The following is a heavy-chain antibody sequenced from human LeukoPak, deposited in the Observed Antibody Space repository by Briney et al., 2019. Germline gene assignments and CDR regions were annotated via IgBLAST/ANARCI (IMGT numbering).Heavy chain of an antibody. V-gene: IGHV3-21*01. CDR1: GFTFSSYS. J-gene: IGHJ4*02. CDR3: ARGILPATDFDY. D-gene: IGHD2-2*01. Sequence: NPGGSLRLSCAASGFTFSSYSMNWVRQAPGKGLEWVSSISSSSSYIYYADSVKGRFTISRDNAKNSLYLQMNSLRAEDTAVYYCARGILPATDFDYWGQGTLVTVSS. CDR2: ISSSSSYI.